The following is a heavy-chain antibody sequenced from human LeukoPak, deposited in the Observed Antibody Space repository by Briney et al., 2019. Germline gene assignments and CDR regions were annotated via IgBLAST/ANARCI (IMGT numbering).Heavy chain of an antibody. V-gene: IGHV3-53*01. CDR2: IYSGGST. J-gene: IGHJ5*02. D-gene: IGHD3-10*01. CDR3: ARNYGSGRSWFDP. CDR1: GFTVSSNY. Sequence: GGSLRLSCAASGFTVSSNYMSWVRQAPGKGLEWVSVIYSGGSTYYADSVKGRFTISRDNSKNTLYLQMNSLRAEDTAVYYCARNYGSGRSWFDPWGQGTLVTVSS.